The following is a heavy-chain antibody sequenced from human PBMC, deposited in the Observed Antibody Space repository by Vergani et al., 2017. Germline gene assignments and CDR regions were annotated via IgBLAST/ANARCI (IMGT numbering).Heavy chain of an antibody. CDR3: TRAAYSDSYMYHFDS. Sequence: QVHLVASGGGVVQPGRSLRLSCAASGFTFSTYGMHWVRQAPGKGLEWVAVISYDGNNKEYSDSVKDRFTLSRDNLKKMLYVQMNSLRVEDTAVYYCTRAAYSDSYMYHFDSWGQGTLVTVSS. CDR1: GFTFSTYG. D-gene: IGHD1-26*01. V-gene: IGHV3-30*03. J-gene: IGHJ4*02. CDR2: ISYDGNNK.